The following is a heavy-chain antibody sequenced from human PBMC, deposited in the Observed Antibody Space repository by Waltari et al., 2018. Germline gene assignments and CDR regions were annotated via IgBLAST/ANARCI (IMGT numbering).Heavy chain of an antibody. V-gene: IGHV3-9*01. CDR3: TSGQQLFTY. CDR2: ISLNAGSI. D-gene: IGHD6-13*01. Sequence: EVQLVESGGGLVQPGRSLRLSCAASGFTFDDYAMHWVRQAPGKGREWVSSISLNAGSIGHADSVKGRFTISRDNAKNSLYLQMNSLRAEDTAVYYCTSGQQLFTYWGQGTLVTVSS. CDR1: GFTFDDYA. J-gene: IGHJ4*02.